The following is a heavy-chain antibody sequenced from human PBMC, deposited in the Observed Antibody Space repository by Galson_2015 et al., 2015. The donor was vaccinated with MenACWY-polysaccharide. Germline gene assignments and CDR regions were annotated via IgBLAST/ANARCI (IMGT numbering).Heavy chain of an antibody. Sequence: SLRLSCEASGFTFTSYAMSWVRQAPGKGLEWVSAIRSSGTNTYYADSVKGRFTISRDNAKNTLYLQMNSLRAEDTAVYYCARQPTYYVSGWGQGTLVTVSP. CDR1: GFTFTSYA. J-gene: IGHJ4*02. V-gene: IGHV3-23*01. CDR3: ARQPTYYVSG. CDR2: IRSSGTNT. D-gene: IGHD3-10*01.